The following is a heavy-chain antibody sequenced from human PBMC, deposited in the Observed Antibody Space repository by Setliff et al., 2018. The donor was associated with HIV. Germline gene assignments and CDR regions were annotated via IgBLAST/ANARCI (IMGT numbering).Heavy chain of an antibody. V-gene: IGHV3-48*01. D-gene: IGHD3-10*01. CDR2: ISSSSSTI. CDR3: ARDLWFGESTPSAFDI. J-gene: IGHJ3*02. Sequence: GESLKISCAASGFTFSSYSMNWVRQAPGKGLEWVSYISSSSSTIYYADSVKGRFTISRDNAKNSLYLQMNSLRAEDTAVYYCARDLWFGESTPSAFDIWGQGTMVTVSS. CDR1: GFTFSSYS.